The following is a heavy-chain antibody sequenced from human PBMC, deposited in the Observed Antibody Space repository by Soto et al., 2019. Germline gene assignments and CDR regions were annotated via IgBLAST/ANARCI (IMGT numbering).Heavy chain of an antibody. Sequence: EVQLLESGGGLVQPGGSLRLSCVGSGFFFSSYTMTWVRQAPGKGLEWVSSFSATSENTYYADSVRGRFTISRENTKNTLFLQMNSPTAEDTAMYYCAKARDQQWVRLPFDYWGQGILVIVSS. D-gene: IGHD6-19*01. V-gene: IGHV3-23*01. CDR1: GFFFSSYT. CDR2: FSATSENT. J-gene: IGHJ4*02. CDR3: AKARDQQWVRLPFDY.